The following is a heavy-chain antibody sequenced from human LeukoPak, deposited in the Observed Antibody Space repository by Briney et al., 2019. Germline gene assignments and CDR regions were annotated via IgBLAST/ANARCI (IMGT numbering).Heavy chain of an antibody. CDR2: ISSNGGST. CDR3: ARDLSGGGLDY. CDR1: GFTFSVSV. D-gene: IGHD3-10*01. Sequence: GGSLRLSCAASGFTFSVSVMHWVSQAPGKGLEYVSVISSNGGSTSYANSVKGRFTISRDNSKNTLYLQMGSLRAEDMAVYYCARDLSGGGLDYWGQGTLVTVSS. J-gene: IGHJ4*02. V-gene: IGHV3-64*01.